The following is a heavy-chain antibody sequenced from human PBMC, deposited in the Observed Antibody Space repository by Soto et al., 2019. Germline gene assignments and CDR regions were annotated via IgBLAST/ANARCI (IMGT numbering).Heavy chain of an antibody. CDR2: IYYSGST. V-gene: IGHV4-61*01. CDR1: CGSVSSGSYY. Sequence: SETLSLTCTVSCGSVSSGSYYWSWIRQPPGKGLEWIGYIYYSGSTNYNPSLKSRVTISVDTSKNQFSLKLSSVTAADTAVYYCARGGPRDWTSGYYYGMDVWGQGTTVTVSS. J-gene: IGHJ6*02. CDR3: ARGGPRDWTSGYYYGMDV. D-gene: IGHD1-1*01.